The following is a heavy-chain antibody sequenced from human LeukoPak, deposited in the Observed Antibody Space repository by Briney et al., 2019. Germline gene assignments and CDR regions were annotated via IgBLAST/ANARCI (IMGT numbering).Heavy chain of an antibody. D-gene: IGHD6-13*01. V-gene: IGHV4-30-4*08. CDR1: GGSISSGDYY. CDR2: IYYSGST. CDR3: ARVLSPYSSSSRPFDY. Sequence: SQTLSLTCTVSGGSISSGDYYWSWIRQPPGKGLEWIGYIYYSGSTYYNPSLKSRVTISVDTSKNQFSPKLSSVTAADTAVYYCARVLSPYSSSSRPFDYWGQGTLVTVSS. J-gene: IGHJ4*02.